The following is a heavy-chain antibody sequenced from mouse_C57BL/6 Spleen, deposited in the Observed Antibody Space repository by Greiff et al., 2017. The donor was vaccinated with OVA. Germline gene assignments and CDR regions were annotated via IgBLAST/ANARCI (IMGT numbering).Heavy chain of an antibody. D-gene: IGHD1-1*01. CDR3: ARDYYGSSIYAMDY. CDR1: GFTFSDYG. CDR2: ISSGSSTI. V-gene: IGHV5-17*01. Sequence: EVNVVESGGGLVKPGGSLKLSCAASGFTFSDYGMHWVRQAPEKGLEWVAYISSGSSTIYYADTVKGRFTISRDNAKNTLFLQMTSLRSEDTAMYYCARDYYGSSIYAMDYWGQGTSVTVSS. J-gene: IGHJ4*01.